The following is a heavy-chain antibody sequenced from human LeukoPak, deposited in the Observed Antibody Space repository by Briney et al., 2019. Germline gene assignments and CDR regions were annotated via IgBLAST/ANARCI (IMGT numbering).Heavy chain of an antibody. Sequence: GSLRLSCAASGFTFSSYSMNWVRQAPGKGLEWVSSISSSSSYIYYADSVKGRFTISRDNAKNSLYLQMNSLRAEDTAVYYCASRKSYYSRFDPWGQGTLVTVSS. CDR1: GFTFSSYS. D-gene: IGHD1-26*01. CDR3: ASRKSYYSRFDP. J-gene: IGHJ5*02. CDR2: ISSSSSYI. V-gene: IGHV3-21*01.